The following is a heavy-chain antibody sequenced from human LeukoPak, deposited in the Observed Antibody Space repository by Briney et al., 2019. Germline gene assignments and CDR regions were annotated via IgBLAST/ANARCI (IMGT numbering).Heavy chain of an antibody. V-gene: IGHV3-23*01. CDR1: GFTFSTYD. D-gene: IGHD6-19*01. CDR3: AKLRYSSGWSQYYFDY. CDR2: ISGSGGST. Sequence: GGSLRLSCAASGFTFSTYDMNWGRQAPGKGLEWVSAISGSGGSTYYADSVKGRFTISRDNSKNTLYLQMNSLRAEDTAVYYCAKLRYSSGWSQYYFDYWGQGTLVTVSS. J-gene: IGHJ4*02.